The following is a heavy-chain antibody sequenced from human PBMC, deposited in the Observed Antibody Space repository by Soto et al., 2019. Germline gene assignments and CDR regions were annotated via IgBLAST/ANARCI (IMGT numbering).Heavy chain of an antibody. CDR1: GGSISSYY. V-gene: IGHV4-59*01. CDR3: ATSYGNAWYTY. J-gene: IGHJ4*02. D-gene: IGHD6-13*01. CDR2: IYYSGST. Sequence: SETLSLTCTVSGGSISSYYWSWIRQPPGKGLEWIGYIYYSGSTNYNPSLKSRVTISVDTSKNQFSLKLSSVTAVDTAVYYCATSYGNAWYTYWGQGTQVTVSS.